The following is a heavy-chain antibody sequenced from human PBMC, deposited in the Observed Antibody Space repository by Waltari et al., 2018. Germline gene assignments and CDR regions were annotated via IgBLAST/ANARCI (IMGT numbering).Heavy chain of an antibody. J-gene: IGHJ4*02. CDR2: ISGSGDNT. V-gene: IGHV3-23*01. Sequence: EVQLLESGGGLVQPGGSLRLSCAAYGFTFSNYAMSWVRQAPGKGLEWVSAISGSGDNTFYVDSVKGRFTISRDNSKNTLYLQMNSLRAEDTAVYYCAKHLTLVRGIGPYFDYWGQGTLVTVSS. D-gene: IGHD3-10*01. CDR3: AKHLTLVRGIGPYFDY. CDR1: GFTFSNYA.